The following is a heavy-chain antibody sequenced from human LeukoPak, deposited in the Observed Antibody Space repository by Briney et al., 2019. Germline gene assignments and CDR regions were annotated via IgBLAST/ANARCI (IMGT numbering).Heavy chain of an antibody. J-gene: IGHJ4*02. CDR1: GGSISSSSYY. CDR3: ARTTMATTAD. D-gene: IGHD5-24*01. CDR2: IYYSGST. V-gene: IGHV4-39*01. Sequence: SETLSLTCTVSGGSISSSSYYWGWIRQPPGKELEWIGSIYYSGSTYYNPSLKSRVTISVDTSKNQFSLKLSSMTAADTAVYYCARTTMATTADWGQGTLVTVSS.